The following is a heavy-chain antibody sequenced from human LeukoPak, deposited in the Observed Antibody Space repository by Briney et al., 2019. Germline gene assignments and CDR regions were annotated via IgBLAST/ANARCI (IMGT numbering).Heavy chain of an antibody. V-gene: IGHV4-39*07. D-gene: IGHD3-3*01. CDR2: IYYSGST. CDR3: ARGPNYDFWSGYYTAPFDY. CDR1: GGSISSSSYY. Sequence: SETLSLTCTVSGGSISSSSYYWGWIRQPPGKGLEWIGSIYYSGSTYYNPSLKSRVTISVDTSKNQFSLKLSSVTAADTAVYYCARGPNYDFWSGYYTAPFDYWGQGTLVTVSS. J-gene: IGHJ4*02.